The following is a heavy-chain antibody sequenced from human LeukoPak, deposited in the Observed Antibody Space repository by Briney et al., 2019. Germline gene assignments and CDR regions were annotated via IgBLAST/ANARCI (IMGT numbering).Heavy chain of an antibody. D-gene: IGHD1-26*01. CDR2: INPSGGST. Sequence: GASVKVSCKASGYTFTSYYMHWVRQAPGQGLEWMGIINPSGGSTSYAQKFQGRVTMTRDTSTSTVYMELRSLRSDDTAVYYCARVGNGGSYWFGPDDAFDIWGQGTMVTVSS. CDR3: ARVGNGGSYWFGPDDAFDI. CDR1: GYTFTSYY. J-gene: IGHJ3*02. V-gene: IGHV1-46*01.